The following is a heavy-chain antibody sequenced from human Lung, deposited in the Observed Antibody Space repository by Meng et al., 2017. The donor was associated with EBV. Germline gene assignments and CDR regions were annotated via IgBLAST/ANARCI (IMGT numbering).Heavy chain of an antibody. V-gene: IGHV4-61*01. D-gene: IGHD3-10*01. CDR1: GDSVSSSTYY. Sequence: QVQLQESGPGLVKPSETLSLTCSVSGDSVSSSTYYWSWIRQPPGKGLEWIGYIYYSGSTIYNPSLQSRVTISLDTSKNQFSLKLSSVTATDTAVYYCARQSGYFDYWGQGTLVTVSS. CDR3: ARQSGYFDY. J-gene: IGHJ4*02. CDR2: IYYSGST.